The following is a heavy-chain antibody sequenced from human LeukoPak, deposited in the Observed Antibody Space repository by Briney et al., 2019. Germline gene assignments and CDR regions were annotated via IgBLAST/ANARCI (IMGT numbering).Heavy chain of an antibody. CDR1: GYSISSGYY. CDR3: ARGGSYLSAFDI. D-gene: IGHD1-26*01. V-gene: IGHV4-38-2*02. Sequence: SETLSLTCTVSGYSISSGYYWGWIRQPPGKGLEWIGSIYHSGSTYYNPSLKSRVTISVDTSKNQFSLKLSSVTAADTAVYYCARGGSYLSAFDIWGQGTMVTVSS. J-gene: IGHJ3*02. CDR2: IYHSGST.